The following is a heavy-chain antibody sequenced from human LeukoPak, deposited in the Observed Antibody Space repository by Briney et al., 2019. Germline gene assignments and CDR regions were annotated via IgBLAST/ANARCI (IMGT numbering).Heavy chain of an antibody. D-gene: IGHD6-19*01. J-gene: IGHJ4*02. V-gene: IGHV3-23*01. Sequence: GGSLRLSCAASGFTFSTYAMSWVRQAPGKGLEWVFTVSGSGGSTYYADSVKGRFTISRDNSKNTPFLQMNSLRAEDTAVYYCAEDRSSGWFVGYFDYWGQGTLVTVSS. CDR3: AEDRSSGWFVGYFDY. CDR1: GFTFSTYA. CDR2: VSGSGGST.